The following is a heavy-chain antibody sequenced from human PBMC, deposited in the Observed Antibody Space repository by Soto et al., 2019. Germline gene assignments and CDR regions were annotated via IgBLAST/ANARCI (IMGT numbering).Heavy chain of an antibody. D-gene: IGHD3-22*01. CDR1: GFTLGSHR. Sequence: SLRLSCAASGFTLGSHRIHWVRQVPGKGLEWVSGISWNSGSIGYADSVKGRFTISRDNAKNSLYLQMNSLRAEDTALYYCAKSYDSSGYYYGGYFYGMDVWGQGTTVTVSS. CDR2: ISWNSGSI. V-gene: IGHV3-9*01. J-gene: IGHJ6*02. CDR3: AKSYDSSGYYYGGYFYGMDV.